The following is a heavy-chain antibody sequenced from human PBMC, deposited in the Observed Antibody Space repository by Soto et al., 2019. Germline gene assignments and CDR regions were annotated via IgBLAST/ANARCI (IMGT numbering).Heavy chain of an antibody. J-gene: IGHJ4*02. CDR2: IYYSGST. CDR1: GGSISSSSYY. CDR3: ELSSGSLHY. D-gene: IGHD3-22*01. Sequence: QLQLQESGPGLVKPSETLSLTCTVSGGSISSSSYYWGWIRQPPGKGLEWIGSIYYSGSTYYNPSLNSRLTISVDTSKNQFSLKLSSVTAADTAVYYCELSSGSLHYWGQGTLVTVSS. V-gene: IGHV4-39*01.